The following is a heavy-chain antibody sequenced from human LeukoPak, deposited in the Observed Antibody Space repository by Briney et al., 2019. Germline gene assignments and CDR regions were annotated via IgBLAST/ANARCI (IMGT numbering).Heavy chain of an antibody. CDR2: IYYSGST. D-gene: IGHD6-19*01. CDR3: ARDLRSSGWYVFDH. J-gene: IGHJ4*02. CDR1: GSGGSISNYY. Sequence: SETLSLTCTVSGSGGSISNYYWSWIRQPPGKGLEWIGYIYYSGSTNHNPSLKSRVTMSVDTSKNQLSLKLSSVTAADTAVYYCARDLRSSGWYVFDHWGRGTLVTVSS. V-gene: IGHV4-59*01.